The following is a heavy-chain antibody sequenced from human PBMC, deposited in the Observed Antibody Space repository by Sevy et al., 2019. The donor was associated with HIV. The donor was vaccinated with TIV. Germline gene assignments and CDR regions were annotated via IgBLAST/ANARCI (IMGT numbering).Heavy chain of an antibody. D-gene: IGHD6-19*01. CDR3: AKTEYTSVWFY. Sequence: GGSLRLSCPTSGFSFYTYAMTWVRQAPGKGLEWVASITDNGAKTFYADSVKGRFTISRDNSQSTLFLHMNSLRGDDTAVYFCAKTEYTSVWFYWGQGTLVTVSS. J-gene: IGHJ4*02. CDR2: ITDNGAKT. V-gene: IGHV3-23*01. CDR1: GFSFYTYA.